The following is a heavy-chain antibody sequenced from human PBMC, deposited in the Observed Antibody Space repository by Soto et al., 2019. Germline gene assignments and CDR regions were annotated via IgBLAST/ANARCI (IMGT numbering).Heavy chain of an antibody. J-gene: IGHJ4*02. CDR3: VGYSGYDGEIDY. CDR2: IYYSGST. CDR1: GGSISSGDYY. V-gene: IGHV4-30-4*01. D-gene: IGHD5-12*01. Sequence: QVQLQESGPGLVKPSQTLSLTCTVSGGSISSGDYYWSWIRQPPGKGLEWIGYIYYSGSTYYNPSLRSRVTISVDTSKNQFSLKLSSVTAADTAVYYCVGYSGYDGEIDYWGQGTLVTVSS.